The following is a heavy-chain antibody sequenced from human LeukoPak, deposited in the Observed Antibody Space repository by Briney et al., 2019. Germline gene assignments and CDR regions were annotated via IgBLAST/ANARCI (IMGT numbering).Heavy chain of an antibody. CDR1: GFTFSSYW. V-gene: IGHV3-7*01. CDR3: ARVVWFGELSY. CDR2: IKQDGSEK. Sequence: PGGSLRLSCAASGFTFSSYWMSWVRQAPGKGLEWVANIKQDGSEKYYVDSVKGRFTISRDNAKNSLYLQMNSLRVEDTAVYYCARVVWFGELSYWGQGTLVTVSS. D-gene: IGHD3-10*01. J-gene: IGHJ4*02.